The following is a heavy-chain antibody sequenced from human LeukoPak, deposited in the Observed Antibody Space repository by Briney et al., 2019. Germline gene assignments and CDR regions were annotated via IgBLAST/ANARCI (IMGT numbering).Heavy chain of an antibody. J-gene: IGHJ4*02. CDR3: ARHSSGRWEPYYFDY. D-gene: IGHD1-26*01. CDR2: IYYSGSS. Sequence: SETLSLTCTVSGGTIRSYHWSWIRQPPGKGLEWIANIYYSGSSNYNPSLKSRVTISVATSKNQFSLKLSSVTAADTAVYYCARHSSGRWEPYYFDYWGQGTLVTVSS. V-gene: IGHV4-59*08. CDR1: GGTIRSYH.